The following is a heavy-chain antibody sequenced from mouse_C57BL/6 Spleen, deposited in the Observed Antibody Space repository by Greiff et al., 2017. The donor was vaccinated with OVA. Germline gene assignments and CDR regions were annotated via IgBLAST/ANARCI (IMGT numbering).Heavy chain of an antibody. Sequence: EVQLQQSGPVLVKPGASVKMSCKASGYTFTDYYMNWVKQSHGKSLEWIGVINPYNGGTSYNQKFKGKATLTVDKSSSTAYMELNSLTSEDSAVYYCARGDYGSSSFAYWGQGTLVTVSA. CDR3: ARGDYGSSSFAY. V-gene: IGHV1-19*01. CDR2: INPYNGGT. J-gene: IGHJ3*01. D-gene: IGHD1-1*01. CDR1: GYTFTDYY.